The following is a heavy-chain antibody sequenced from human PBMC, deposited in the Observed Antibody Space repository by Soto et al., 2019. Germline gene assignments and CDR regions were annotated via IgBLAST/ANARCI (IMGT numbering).Heavy chain of an antibody. CDR1: GFSLSTSGMC. V-gene: IGHV2-70*11. CDR2: IDWDDDK. J-gene: IGHJ4*02. CDR3: ARIRSYYYDSSGYSRHYYFDY. Sequence: SGPTLVNPTQTLTLTCTFSGFSLSTSGMCVSWIRQPPGKALEWLARIDWDDDKYYSTSLKTRLTISKDTSKNQVVLTMTNMDPVDTATYYCARIRSYYYDSSGYSRHYYFDYWGQGTLVTVSS. D-gene: IGHD3-22*01.